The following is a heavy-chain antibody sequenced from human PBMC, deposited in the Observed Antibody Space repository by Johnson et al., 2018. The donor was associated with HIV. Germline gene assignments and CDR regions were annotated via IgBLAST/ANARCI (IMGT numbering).Heavy chain of an antibody. V-gene: IGHV3-15*01. J-gene: IGHJ3*02. CDR3: ARGGVTGEDHAFDI. CDR2: IKSKTDGGAI. CDR1: GFTFSNAW. Sequence: MLLVESGGGLVKPGGSLILSCAASGFTFSNAWMSWVRQAPGKGLEWVGRIKSKTDGGAIDYAAPVKGRFTISRDDSKNTLYLQMNSLRAGDTAVYYCARGGVTGEDHAFDIWGQGTMVTVSS. D-gene: IGHD7-27*01.